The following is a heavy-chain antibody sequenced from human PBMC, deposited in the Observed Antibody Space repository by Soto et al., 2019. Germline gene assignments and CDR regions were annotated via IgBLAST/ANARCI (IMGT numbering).Heavy chain of an antibody. CDR1: GFTFSSYW. CDR3: ARRGQEGPGLAH. Sequence: EVQLVESGGNLIQPGGSLRLSCAASGFTFSSYWMHWVRQAPGKGLVRVSRINSDGSSTSYVDSVKGRFTISRDNAKNTLYLQMNSLSVEDTAVYYCARRGQEGPGLAHWGQGTLVTVSS. J-gene: IGHJ5*02. V-gene: IGHV3-74*01. CDR2: INSDGSST.